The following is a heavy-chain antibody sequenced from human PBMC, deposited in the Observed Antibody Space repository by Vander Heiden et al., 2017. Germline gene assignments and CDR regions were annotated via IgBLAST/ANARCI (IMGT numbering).Heavy chain of an antibody. J-gene: IGHJ5*02. CDR2: ISGSVGST. CDR1: AFPFLIYA. D-gene: IGHD6-13*01. V-gene: IGHV3-23*01. CDR3: AKVSRAAAGTGWFDP. Sequence: DVPLLESGGGLIPPGGSLILTWAASAFPFLIYAMSWGRRAPGKGLEWVSAISGSVGSTYDAASVKGRFTISRDNSKNTLYLQMNSLRAEDTAVYYWAKVSRAAAGTGWFDPWGHGTLVTVSS.